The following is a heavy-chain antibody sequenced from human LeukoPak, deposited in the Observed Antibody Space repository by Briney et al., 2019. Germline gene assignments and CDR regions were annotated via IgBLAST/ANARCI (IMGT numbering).Heavy chain of an antibody. Sequence: GGSLRLSCAASGFTFSIYSMNWVRQAPGKGLEWVSYISSSSITISYADSVKGRFTISRDNAKNSLYLQMNSLRAEDTAVYYCAKDRCSNGVGCYYYYMDVWGKGTTVTISS. CDR2: ISSSSITI. CDR3: AKDRCSNGVGCYYYYMDV. D-gene: IGHD2-8*01. J-gene: IGHJ6*03. CDR1: GFTFSIYS. V-gene: IGHV3-48*01.